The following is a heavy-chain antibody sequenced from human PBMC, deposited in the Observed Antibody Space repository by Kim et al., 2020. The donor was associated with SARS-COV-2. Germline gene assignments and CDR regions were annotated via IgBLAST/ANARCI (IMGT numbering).Heavy chain of an antibody. Sequence: GGSLRLSCAASGFTFSSYGMHWVRQAPGKGLEWVAVICYDGSNNYYADSMKGLFTISSNNSKNTLYLQMNSLRAEETAVYYWANSFSGRRASDASDIWG. V-gene: IGHV3-33*06. D-gene: IGHD3-10*01. CDR2: ICYDGSNN. CDR1: GFTFSSYG. J-gene: IGHJ3*02. CDR3: ANSFSGRRASDASDI.